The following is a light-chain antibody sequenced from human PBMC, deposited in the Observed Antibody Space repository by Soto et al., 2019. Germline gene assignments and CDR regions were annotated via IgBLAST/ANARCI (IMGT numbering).Light chain of an antibody. V-gene: IGKV3-20*01. J-gene: IGKJ1*01. CDR2: AAS. CDR1: QSVSYNY. Sequence: EVVLTQSPGTLSLSPGERATLSCRGSQSVSYNYLAWYQQKPGQAPRLLIYAASNRATGIPDRFSGSGSGTDFTLTISRLEPEDFAMYYCQQYGSSPRTFGQGTKVEIK. CDR3: QQYGSSPRT.